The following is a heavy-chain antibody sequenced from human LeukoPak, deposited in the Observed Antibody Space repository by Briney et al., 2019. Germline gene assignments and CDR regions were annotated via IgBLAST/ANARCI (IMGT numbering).Heavy chain of an antibody. J-gene: IGHJ4*02. D-gene: IGHD5-24*01. V-gene: IGHV4-39*01. CDR3: ARQILFHSERWLQFFDY. CDR1: GGSIGSSSYY. Sequence: SETLSLTCTVSGGSIGSSSYYWGWIRQPPGKGLAWIGSIYYSGSTYYNPSLKSRVTISVDTSKNQFSLKLSSVTAADTAVYYCARQILFHSERWLQFFDYWGQGTLVTVSS. CDR2: IYYSGST.